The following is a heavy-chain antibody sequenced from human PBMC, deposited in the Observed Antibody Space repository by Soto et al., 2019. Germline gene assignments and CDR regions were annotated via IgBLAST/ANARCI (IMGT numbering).Heavy chain of an antibody. CDR3: ARDSSSGSPFGC. V-gene: IGHV1-69*06. CDR2: IIPIFGTA. CDR1: GGTFSSYA. Sequence: SVKVSCKASGGTFSSYAISWVRQAPGQGLEWIGGIIPIFGTANYAQKFQGRVTITADKSTSTAYMELSSLRSEDTAVYYCARDSSSGSPFGCWGKGSMVTVSS. J-gene: IGHJ4*02. D-gene: IGHD6-19*01.